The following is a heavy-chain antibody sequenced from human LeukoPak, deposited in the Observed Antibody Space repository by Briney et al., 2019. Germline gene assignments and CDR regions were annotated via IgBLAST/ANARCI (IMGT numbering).Heavy chain of an antibody. D-gene: IGHD3-16*01. CDR1: GFTFSSYW. CDR2: IKQDGSDK. CDR3: VGHSDY. Sequence: PGGSLRLSCAASGFTFSSYWMSWVRQAPGKGLEWVASIKQDGSDKHYVDSVKGRFTISRDNAKNSQYLQMNSLRAEDTAVYYCVGHSDYWGQGTLVTVSS. J-gene: IGHJ4*02. V-gene: IGHV3-7*01.